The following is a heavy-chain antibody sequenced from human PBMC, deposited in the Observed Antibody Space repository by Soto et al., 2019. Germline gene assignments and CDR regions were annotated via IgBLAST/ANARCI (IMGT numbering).Heavy chain of an antibody. CDR3: AREPFRSATVVAAGGWFDP. V-gene: IGHV1-3*01. CDR2: INAGNGNT. CDR1: GYTFTSYA. J-gene: IGHJ5*02. D-gene: IGHD2-15*01. Sequence: ASVKVSCKASGYTFTSYAMHWVRQAPGQRLEWMGWINAGNGNTKYSQKFQGRVTITRDTSASTAYMELSSLRSEDTAVYYCAREPFRSATVVAAGGWFDPWGQGTLVTVSS.